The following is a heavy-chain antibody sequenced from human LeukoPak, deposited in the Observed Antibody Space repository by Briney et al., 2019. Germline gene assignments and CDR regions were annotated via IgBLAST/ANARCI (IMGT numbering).Heavy chain of an antibody. CDR3: ARVEYYDFWSGYYAGGFDP. J-gene: IGHJ5*02. Sequence: AETLSLTCTVSGDSINSHFCSWIRQPPGKGLEWIGHIFYTGSAIYNPSLKSRVTISVDTSKNQFSLKLSSVTAADTAVYYCARVEYYDFWSGYYAGGFDPWGQGTLVTVSS. CDR1: GDSINSHF. D-gene: IGHD3-3*01. V-gene: IGHV4-59*11. CDR2: IFYTGSA.